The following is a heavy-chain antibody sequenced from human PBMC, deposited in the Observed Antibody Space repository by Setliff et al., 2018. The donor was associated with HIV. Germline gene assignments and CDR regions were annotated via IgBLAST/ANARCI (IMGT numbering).Heavy chain of an antibody. Sequence: PSETLSLTCTVSRGSISSGGYYWSWIRQHPERGLEWIGYIYYNGRTYYSPSLRSRVTMSVDTSRNEFSLRLSSVTAADTAIYYCARPSTGGGYNYWYFDLWGRGTLVTVSS. D-gene: IGHD5-12*01. CDR3: ARPSTGGGYNYWYFDL. CDR1: RGSISSGGYY. CDR2: IYYNGRT. J-gene: IGHJ2*01. V-gene: IGHV4-31*03.